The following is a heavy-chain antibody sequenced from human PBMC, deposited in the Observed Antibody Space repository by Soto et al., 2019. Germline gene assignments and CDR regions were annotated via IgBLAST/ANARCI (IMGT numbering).Heavy chain of an antibody. CDR3: ARIEAVAGTCVYHNGIDV. Sequence: ASVKVSCKASGYTFTSYGISWVRQAPGQGLEWMGWISAYNGNTNYAQKLQGRVTMTTDTSTSTAYMELRSLRSDDTAVYYCARIEAVAGTCVYHNGIDVPDQGTTGTVSS. J-gene: IGHJ6*02. CDR1: GYTFTSYG. D-gene: IGHD6-19*01. V-gene: IGHV1-18*01. CDR2: ISAYNGNT.